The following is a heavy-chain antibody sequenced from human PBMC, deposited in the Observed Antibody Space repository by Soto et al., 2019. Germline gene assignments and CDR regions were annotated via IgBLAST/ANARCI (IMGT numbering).Heavy chain of an antibody. V-gene: IGHV1-46*01. CDR2: INPNVGST. CDR1: GYTFTSFY. CDR3: ARGLTSGDY. J-gene: IGHJ4*02. Sequence: QVQLVQSGAEVKNPGASVKVSCKASGYTFTSFYIHWVRQAPGQGLEWMSIINPNVGSTNYAQNLQGRVTLTRDTSTNTVYMELSSLRSEDTAVYYCARGLTSGDYWGQGTLVTVSS.